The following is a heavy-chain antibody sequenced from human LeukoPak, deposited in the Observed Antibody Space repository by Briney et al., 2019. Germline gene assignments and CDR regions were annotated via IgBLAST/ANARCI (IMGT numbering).Heavy chain of an antibody. D-gene: IGHD3-22*01. CDR1: GGSISSGGYY. V-gene: IGHV4-61*08. Sequence: SETLSLTCTVSGGSISSGGYYWTWIRQPPGKGLEWIAYIHYTGSTNYNPSLKSRVTISVDTSKNQFSLKLTSLTAADTAVYYCAREDSSGYLGYWGQGTLVTVSS. J-gene: IGHJ4*02. CDR3: AREDSSGYLGY. CDR2: IHYTGST.